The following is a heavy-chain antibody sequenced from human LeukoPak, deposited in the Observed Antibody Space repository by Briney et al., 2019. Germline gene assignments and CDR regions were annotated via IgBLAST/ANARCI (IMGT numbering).Heavy chain of an antibody. D-gene: IGHD6-6*01. V-gene: IGHV1-3*01. CDR2: INAGNGNT. J-gene: IGHJ4*02. CDR1: GYTFTSYA. Sequence: ASVKVSCKASGYTFTSYAMHWVRQAPGQRLEWMGWINAGNGNTKYSQKFQGRVTITRDTSASTAYMELSSLRSDDTAVYYCARRGIAARPSGFDYWGQGTLVTVSS. CDR3: ARRGIAARPSGFDY.